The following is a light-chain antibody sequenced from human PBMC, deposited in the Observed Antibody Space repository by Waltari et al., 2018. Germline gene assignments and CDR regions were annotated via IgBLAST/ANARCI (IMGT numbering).Light chain of an antibody. CDR3: CSYAGSYTWV. J-gene: IGLJ3*02. CDR2: DVT. CDR1: TNDLGSYNY. V-gene: IGLV2-11*01. Sequence: SALTQPRSVSGSPGQSVTNSCPGTTNDLGSYNYVSWYQQHPGKAPKLIILDVTKRPSGVPDRLSGSKSGNTASLTISGLRAEDEAEYYCCSYAGSYTWVFGGGTKLTVV.